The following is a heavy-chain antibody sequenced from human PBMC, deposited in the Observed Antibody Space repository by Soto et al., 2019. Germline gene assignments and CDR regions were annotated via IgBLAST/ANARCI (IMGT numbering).Heavy chain of an antibody. Sequence: EVQLLESGGGLVQPGGSLRLSCAASGFTFSSYAMSWVRQAPGKGLEWVSGITGSGGSTYYADSVKGRFTISRDKSXXTLYLQMNSLRAEDTAVYYCARGYCGGGSCYSPFDWGQGTLVTVSS. D-gene: IGHD2-15*01. J-gene: IGHJ4*02. CDR1: GFTFSSYA. CDR3: ARGYCGGGSCYSPFD. V-gene: IGHV3-23*01. CDR2: ITGSGGST.